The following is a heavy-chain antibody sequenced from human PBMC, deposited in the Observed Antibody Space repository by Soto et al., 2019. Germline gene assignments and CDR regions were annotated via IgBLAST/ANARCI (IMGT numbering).Heavy chain of an antibody. V-gene: IGHV4-4*02. J-gene: IGHJ4*02. CDR1: GGSISSSNW. CDR3: ARSQTTVTSYDY. D-gene: IGHD4-17*01. CDR2: IYHSGST. Sequence: PSETLSLTCAVSGGSISSSNWWSWVRQPPGKGLEWIGEIYHSGSTNYNPSLKSRVTISVDKSKNQFSPKLSSVTAADTAVYYCARSQTTVTSYDYWGQGTLVTVSS.